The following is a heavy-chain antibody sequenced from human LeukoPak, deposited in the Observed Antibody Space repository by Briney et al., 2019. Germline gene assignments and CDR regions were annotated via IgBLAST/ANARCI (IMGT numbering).Heavy chain of an antibody. CDR3: AREATRLVGATDEDAFDI. CDR1: GFTFSSYW. J-gene: IGHJ3*02. CDR2: MNQDGGQT. V-gene: IGHV3-7*01. Sequence: GGSLRLSCAASGFTFSSYWMSWVRQAPGKGLEWVANMNQDGGQTYYVDSVKGRFTISRDNAKNSLYLQMNSLRAEDTAVYYCAREATRLVGATDEDAFDIWGQGTMVTVSS. D-gene: IGHD1-26*01.